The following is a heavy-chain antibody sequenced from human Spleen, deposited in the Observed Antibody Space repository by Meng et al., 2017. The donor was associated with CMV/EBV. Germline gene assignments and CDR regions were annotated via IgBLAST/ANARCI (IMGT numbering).Heavy chain of an antibody. D-gene: IGHD5-18*01. J-gene: IGHJ4*02. CDR2: IKSKTDGETT. CDR1: FSNAW. CDR3: TTDHSARGYSYGYALGDY. Sequence: FSNAWMSWVRQAPGKGLEWVDRIKSKTDGETTDYAAPVKGRFTISRDDSKNTLYLQMNSLKTEDTAVYYCTTDHSARGYSYGYALGDYWGQGTLVTVSS. V-gene: IGHV3-15*01.